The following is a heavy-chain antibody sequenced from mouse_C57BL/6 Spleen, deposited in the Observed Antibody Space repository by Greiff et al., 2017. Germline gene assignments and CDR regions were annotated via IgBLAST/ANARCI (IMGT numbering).Heavy chain of an antibody. CDR3: KRSYDYDAWFAY. CDR1: GYTFTDYE. Sequence: VKLQESGAELVRPGASVTLSCKASGYTFTDYEMHWVKQTPVHGLEWIGAIDPETGGTSYTQKFKGKAILTADKSSSTDYMELRSLTSEDSAVYYCKRSYDYDAWFAYWGQGTLVTVSA. D-gene: IGHD2-4*01. J-gene: IGHJ3*01. V-gene: IGHV1-15*01. CDR2: IDPETGGT.